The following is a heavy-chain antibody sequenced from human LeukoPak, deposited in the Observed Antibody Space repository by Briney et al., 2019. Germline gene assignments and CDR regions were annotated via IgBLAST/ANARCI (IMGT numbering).Heavy chain of an antibody. J-gene: IGHJ4*02. CDR2: ISYDGSNK. V-gene: IGHV3-30*09. CDR1: GFTFSSYA. D-gene: IGHD3-22*01. CDR3: AKGVSGYYYFDY. Sequence: PGGSLRLSCAASGFTFSSYAMSWVRQAPGKGLEWVAVISYDGSNKYYADSVKGRFAISRDNSKNTLFLQMNSLRAEDTAIYYCAKGVSGYYYFDYWGQGTLVTVSS.